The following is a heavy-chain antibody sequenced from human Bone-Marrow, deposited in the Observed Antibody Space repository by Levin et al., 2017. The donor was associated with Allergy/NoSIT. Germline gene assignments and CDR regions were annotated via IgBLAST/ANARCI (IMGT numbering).Heavy chain of an antibody. Sequence: MASETLSLTCSVSGGSISSYYWSWIRQPPGKGLEWIGYIFYSGRTNYNPSLKSRVTISVDTSKNQFSLKLASVTAADTAVYYCARRWVTEDYWGQGTLVTVSS. CDR1: GGSISSYY. CDR3: ARRWVTEDY. D-gene: IGHD2-21*02. J-gene: IGHJ4*02. V-gene: IGHV4-59*01. CDR2: IFYSGRT.